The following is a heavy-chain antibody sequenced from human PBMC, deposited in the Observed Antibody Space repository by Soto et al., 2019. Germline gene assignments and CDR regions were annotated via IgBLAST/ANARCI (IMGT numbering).Heavy chain of an antibody. D-gene: IGHD3-3*01. CDR2: ISGSGGST. V-gene: IGHV3-23*01. J-gene: IGHJ4*02. CDR3: AKAHPPALFGVVIPYWNPSFDY. CDR1: GFTFSSYA. Sequence: PGGSLRLSCAASGFTFSSYAMSWVRQAPGKGLEWVSAISGSGGSTYYADSVKGRFTISRDNSKNTLYLQMNSLRAEDTAVYYCAKAHPPALFGVVIPYWNPSFDYWGQRTLVTVS.